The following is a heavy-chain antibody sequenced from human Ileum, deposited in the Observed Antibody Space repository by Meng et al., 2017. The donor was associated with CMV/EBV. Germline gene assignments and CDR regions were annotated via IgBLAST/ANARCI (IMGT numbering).Heavy chain of an antibody. Sequence: ESLKISCAASGFSFSSYSMNWVRQAPGKGLEWVSSISSSSSYIYYSDSVKGRFTISRDNAKNSLYLQMNSLRVEDTAMYYCGRDGSPAYYYDSYGMDVWGQGTTVTVSS. CDR2: ISSSSSYI. CDR3: GRDGSPAYYYDSYGMDV. J-gene: IGHJ6*02. V-gene: IGHV3-21*01. D-gene: IGHD3-22*01. CDR1: GFSFSSYS.